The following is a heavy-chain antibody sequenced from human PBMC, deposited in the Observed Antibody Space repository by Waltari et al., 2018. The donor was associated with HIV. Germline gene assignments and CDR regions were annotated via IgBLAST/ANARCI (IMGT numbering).Heavy chain of an antibody. Sequence: AESGGRFIQPGGSLGLSCTASNFRVSGKHVTWIRQAPGGSLEWVAVIYPDDTTHYAASVSGRFTISRAKSRTTVLLLMNGLFVDDTATYFCATGVRYYGPWGQGTRVTVSS. CDR1: NFRVSGKH. D-gene: IGHD3-10*01. V-gene: IGHV3-53*01. J-gene: IGHJ5*02. CDR2: IYPDDTT. CDR3: ATGVRYYGP.